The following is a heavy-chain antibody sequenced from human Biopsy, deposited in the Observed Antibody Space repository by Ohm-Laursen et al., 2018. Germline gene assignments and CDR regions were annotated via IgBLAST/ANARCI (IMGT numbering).Heavy chain of an antibody. Sequence: SQTLSLTCTVSGGSISNNNYYWGWIRQPPGKGLEWIGSIFYRGSTHYKPSLKSRVNISVDTPKNQFSLKLNSVTAADTAVYYCARDYDTSGYYYVSWGQGPLVTVSS. D-gene: IGHD3-22*01. CDR2: IFYRGST. CDR1: GGSISNNNYY. V-gene: IGHV4-39*01. J-gene: IGHJ5*02. CDR3: ARDYDTSGYYYVS.